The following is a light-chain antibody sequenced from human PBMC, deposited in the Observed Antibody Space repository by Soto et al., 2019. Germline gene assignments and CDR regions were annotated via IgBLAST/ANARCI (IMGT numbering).Light chain of an antibody. CDR3: CSYAGSPYV. Sequence: QSVPTQPASVSGSPGQSITISCTGTSSDVGSYNLVSWYQQHPGKAPKLMIYEVSKRPSGVSNRFSGSKSGNTASLTISGLQAEDEADYYCCSYAGSPYVFGTGTKVTVL. J-gene: IGLJ1*01. V-gene: IGLV2-23*02. CDR2: EVS. CDR1: SSDVGSYNL.